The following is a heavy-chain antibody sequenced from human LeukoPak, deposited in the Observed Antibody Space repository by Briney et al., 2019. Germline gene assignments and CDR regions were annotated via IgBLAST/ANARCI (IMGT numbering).Heavy chain of an antibody. CDR3: ARDYYDSSGYFDY. Sequence: ASVKLSCNASGYTFTGYYMHWVRQAPGQALEWMGWINPNSAGTNYAQKFQGRVTMTRDTSISTAYMELSRLRSDDTAVYYCARDYYDSSGYFDYWGQGTLVTVSS. V-gene: IGHV1-2*02. J-gene: IGHJ4*02. D-gene: IGHD3-22*01. CDR2: INPNSAGT. CDR1: GYTFTGYY.